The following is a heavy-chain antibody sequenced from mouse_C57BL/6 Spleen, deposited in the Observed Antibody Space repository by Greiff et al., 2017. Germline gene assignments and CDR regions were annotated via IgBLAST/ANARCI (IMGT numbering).Heavy chain of an antibody. CDR1: GYTFTEYS. J-gene: IGHJ1*03. Sequence: VKLMESGAELVKPGASVKLSCKASGYTFTEYSIHWVKPRSGQGLEWIGWFYPGSGSIKYNEKFKDKATLTSDKYSSTVYMELSRLTSEDSAVFVCARHEGNWDWYYDVWGTVTTVTVSS. CDR3: ARHEGNWDWYYDV. V-gene: IGHV1-62-2*01. D-gene: IGHD4-1*02. CDR2: FYPGSGSI.